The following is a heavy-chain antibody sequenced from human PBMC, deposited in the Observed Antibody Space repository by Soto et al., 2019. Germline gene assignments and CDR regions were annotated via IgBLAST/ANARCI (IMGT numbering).Heavy chain of an antibody. J-gene: IGHJ5*02. CDR1: GFTFSSYG. CDR3: ARGSLGSSSTMDWFDP. D-gene: IGHD3-10*01. CDR2: IWYDGSNK. V-gene: IGHV3-33*01. Sequence: QVQLVESGGGVVQPGRSLRLSCAASGFTFSSYGMHWVRQAPGKGLEWVAVIWYDGSNKYYADSVKGRFTISRDNSKNTLYLQMNSLRAEDTAVYYCARGSLGSSSTMDWFDPWGQGTLVHVSS.